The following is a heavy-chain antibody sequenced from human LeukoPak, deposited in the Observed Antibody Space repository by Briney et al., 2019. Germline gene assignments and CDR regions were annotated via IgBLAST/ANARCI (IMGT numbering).Heavy chain of an antibody. CDR2: INSDGGST. J-gene: IGHJ4*02. CDR3: ARGSIEVTGHHFDY. D-gene: IGHD6-19*01. CDR1: GFALRSYW. V-gene: IGHV3-74*01. Sequence: GGSLRLSCAASGFALRSYWMHWVGQAPGKGLVWVSRINSDGGSTSYADSVKGRFTISRDNAKNTLYLQMNSLRVEDTAIYYCARGSIEVTGHHFDYWGQGALVTVS.